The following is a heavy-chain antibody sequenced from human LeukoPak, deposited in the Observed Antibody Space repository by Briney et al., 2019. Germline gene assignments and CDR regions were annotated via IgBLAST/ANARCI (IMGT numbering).Heavy chain of an antibody. CDR1: GGSMSGHF. CDR2: VHGTGTS. CDR3: AKAEQQLAYDAFDI. V-gene: IGHV4-59*11. Sequence: SETLSLTCTVSGGSMSGHFWSWVRQPPGKGLEWIGCVHGTGTSNYNPSLKSRVTISVDTSKNQVSLRLTSVTAADAAVYYCAKAEQQLAYDAFDIWGQGTLVTVSS. J-gene: IGHJ3*02. D-gene: IGHD6-13*01.